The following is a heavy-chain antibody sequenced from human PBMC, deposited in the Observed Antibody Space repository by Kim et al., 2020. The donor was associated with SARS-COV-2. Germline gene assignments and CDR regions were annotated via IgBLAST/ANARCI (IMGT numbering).Heavy chain of an antibody. J-gene: IGHJ6*02. V-gene: IGHV1-18*01. CDR2: ISAHNGNT. D-gene: IGHD3-10*01. Sequence: ASVKVSCKASGYTFTSYGISWVRQAPGQGLEGMGWISAHNGNTNYAQKLQGRVTMTTDTSTSTAYMELRGLRSDDTAVYYCARGLWFGELLFGNYYYYGMDVWGQGTTVTVSS. CDR3: ARGLWFGELLFGNYYYYGMDV. CDR1: GYTFTSYG.